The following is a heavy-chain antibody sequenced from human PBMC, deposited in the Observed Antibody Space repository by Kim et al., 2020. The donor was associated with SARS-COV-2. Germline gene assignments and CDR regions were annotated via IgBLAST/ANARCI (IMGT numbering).Heavy chain of an antibody. CDR3: ARELGYTYGPGGYFDS. CDR2: IVPVFTTT. CDR1: GGPFSNHV. D-gene: IGHD2-8*01. J-gene: IGHJ4*02. V-gene: IGHV1-69*13. Sequence: SVKVSCKASGGPFSNHVISWVRQAPGQGLEWVGDIVPVFTTTYYAPKFQGRVTLSADESTNTAFLELSSLTSEDTALYFCARELGYTYGPGGYFDSWGQ.